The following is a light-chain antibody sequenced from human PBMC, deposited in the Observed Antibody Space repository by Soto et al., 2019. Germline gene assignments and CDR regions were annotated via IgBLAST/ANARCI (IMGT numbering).Light chain of an antibody. J-gene: IGLJ1*01. CDR3: SAHSPGGTLQI. CDR2: AVS. V-gene: IGLV2-14*01. CDR1: SSDFAVCNY. Sequence: QSALTQPASVSGSPGQSISISCTGASSDFAVCNYVSWYQLHPGKAPKLIIYAVSVRTSGVSNRFSGSKSGNTASLTSSGLQADDEADYYCSAHSPGGTLQIFGRGTKLTVL.